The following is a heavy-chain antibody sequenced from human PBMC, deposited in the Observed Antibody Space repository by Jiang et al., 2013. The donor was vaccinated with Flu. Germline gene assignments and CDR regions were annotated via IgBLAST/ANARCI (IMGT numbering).Heavy chain of an antibody. V-gene: IGHV3-30*18. CDR2: ISHDGTKT. Sequence: QLVESGGGVVQPGRSLRLSCAASGFTFRGYGMHWVRQAPGKGLEWVALISHDGTKTYYADSVEGRFTISRDNSNNTLYLQMNSLRPEDTAVYFCAKSVRMILLIELFDYWGLGTLVTVSS. J-gene: IGHJ4*02. CDR3: AKSVRMILLIELFDY. D-gene: IGHD3-9*01. CDR1: GFTFRGYG.